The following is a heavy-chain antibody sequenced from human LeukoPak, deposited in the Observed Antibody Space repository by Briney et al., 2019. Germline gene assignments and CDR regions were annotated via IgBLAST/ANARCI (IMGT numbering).Heavy chain of an antibody. V-gene: IGHV3-13*01. CDR2: IGTAGDT. CDR1: GFTFSSYD. D-gene: IGHD2-21*02. CDR3: ARGFLRSAYCGGDCYGNWFDP. J-gene: IGHJ5*02. Sequence: PGGSLRLSCAASGFTFSSYDMHWVRHATGKGLEWVSAIGTAGDTYYPGSVKGRFTISRENAKNSLYLQMNSLRAGDTAVYYCARGFLRSAYCGGDCYGNWFDPWGQGTLVTVSS.